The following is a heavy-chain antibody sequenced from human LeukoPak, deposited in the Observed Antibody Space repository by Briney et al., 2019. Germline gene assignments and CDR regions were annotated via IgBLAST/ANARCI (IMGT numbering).Heavy chain of an antibody. J-gene: IGHJ1*01. CDR2: ISGSGVSI. D-gene: IGHD3-10*01. CDR1: GFTFGTYG. Sequence: GGSLRLSGEGSGFTFGTYGMSWVRNAPGRGLEWVATISGSGVSIYYAESVKDRFTISRDNTENTVSLQMNSLRAEDTALYYCAKVGWYGDLEHWGQGTQVAVSS. CDR3: AKVGWYGDLEH. V-gene: IGHV3-23*01.